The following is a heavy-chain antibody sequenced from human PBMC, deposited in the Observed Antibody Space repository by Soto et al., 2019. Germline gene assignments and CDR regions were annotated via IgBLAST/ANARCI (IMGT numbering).Heavy chain of an antibody. J-gene: IGHJ6*02. D-gene: IGHD2-2*01. CDR1: GFTFSSYA. Sequence: PGGSLRLSCAASGFTFSSYAMSWVRQAPGKGLEWVSAISGSGGSTYYADSVKGRFTISRDNSKSTLYLQMNSLRAEDTAVYYCAKDGSSTSLYYYYYGMDVWGQGTTVTVSS. V-gene: IGHV3-23*01. CDR3: AKDGSSTSLYYYYYGMDV. CDR2: ISGSGGST.